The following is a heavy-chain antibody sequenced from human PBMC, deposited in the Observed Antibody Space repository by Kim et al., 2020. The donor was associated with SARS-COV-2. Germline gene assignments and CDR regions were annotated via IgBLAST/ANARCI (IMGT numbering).Heavy chain of an antibody. D-gene: IGHD6-19*01. Sequence: NPSHKRPLTIAGDTSKKQFSLKLGSVSAADTAMYYCARRNSDWNDAFDVWGQGTMVTVSS. CDR3: ARRNSDWNDAFDV. J-gene: IGHJ3*01. V-gene: IGHV4-39*01.